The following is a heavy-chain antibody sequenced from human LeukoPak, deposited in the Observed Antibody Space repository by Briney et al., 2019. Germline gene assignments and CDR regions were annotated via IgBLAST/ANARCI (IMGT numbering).Heavy chain of an antibody. Sequence: PGRSLRLSCAASGFTFSSYGMHWVRQAPGKGLEWVAVVSKDTVSKLYRDSVKGRFTVSTDSSKNTVYLQMTGLRSEDTAVYYCAGDRWRGAPDYFDCWGQGTLVTVSS. D-gene: IGHD1-26*01. CDR3: AGDRWRGAPDYFDC. V-gene: IGHV3-30*03. CDR2: VSKDTVSK. J-gene: IGHJ4*02. CDR1: GFTFSSYG.